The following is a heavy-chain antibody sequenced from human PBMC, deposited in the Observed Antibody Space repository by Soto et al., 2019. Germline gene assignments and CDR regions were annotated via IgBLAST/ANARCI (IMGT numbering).Heavy chain of an antibody. D-gene: IGHD5-18*01. V-gene: IGHV3-23*01. CDR1: GFTFRSYA. CDR3: ARSRNTPFDY. Sequence: PVGSLRLSCAASGFTFRSYAMSWVRQAPGKGLEWVSGISDSDGSTYYADSVKGRFTISRDDSKNTLYLQMNSLRAEDTAVFYCARSRNTPFDYWGQGTLVTVSS. CDR2: ISDSDGST. J-gene: IGHJ4*02.